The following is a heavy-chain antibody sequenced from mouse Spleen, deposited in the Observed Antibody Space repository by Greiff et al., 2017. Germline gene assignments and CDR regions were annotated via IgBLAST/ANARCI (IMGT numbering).Heavy chain of an antibody. J-gene: IGHJ3*01. CDR1: GFAFSSYD. D-gene: IGHD1-1*01. CDR2: ISSGGSYT. V-gene: IGHV5-9*02. Sequence: EVKLVESGGGLVKPGGSLKLSCAASGFAFSSYDMSWVRQTPEKRLEWVATISSGGSYTYYPDSVKGRFTISRDNARNTLYLQMSSLRSEDTALYYCAIDYYGSSSFAYWGQGTLVTVSA. CDR3: AIDYYGSSSFAY.